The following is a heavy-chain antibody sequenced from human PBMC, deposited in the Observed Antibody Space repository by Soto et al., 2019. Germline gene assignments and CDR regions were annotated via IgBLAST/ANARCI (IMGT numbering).Heavy chain of an antibody. CDR1: GGTFSSYA. CDR2: IIPIFGTA. D-gene: IGHD3-22*01. J-gene: IGHJ4*02. CDR3: ARSEGYYDSSGYLELDY. Sequence: SVKVSCKASGGTFSSYAISWVRQAPGQGLERMGGIIPIFGTANYAQKFQGRVTITADESTSTAYMELSSLRSEDTAVYYCARSEGYYDSSGYLELDYWGQGTLVTVSS. V-gene: IGHV1-69*13.